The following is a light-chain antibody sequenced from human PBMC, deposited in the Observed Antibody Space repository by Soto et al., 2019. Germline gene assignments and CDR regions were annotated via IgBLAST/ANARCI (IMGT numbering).Light chain of an antibody. CDR2: GAS. Sequence: EIVLTQSLGTLSLSPRERATLSCRASQSVSSSYLAWYQQKPGQAPRLLIYGASSRATGIPDRFSGSGSGTDFTLTISRLEPEDFAVYYCQKYGSSPLTFGGGTKGDIK. CDR3: QKYGSSPLT. CDR1: QSVSSSY. J-gene: IGKJ4*01. V-gene: IGKV3-20*01.